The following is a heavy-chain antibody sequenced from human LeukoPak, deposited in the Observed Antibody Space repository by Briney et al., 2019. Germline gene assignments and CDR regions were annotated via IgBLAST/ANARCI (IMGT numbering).Heavy chain of an antibody. V-gene: IGHV4-4*07. CDR3: ARDDGAGTTWHC. J-gene: IGHJ4*02. CDR2: IYTSGST. Sequence: SETLSLTCAVYGGSFSGYYWSWIRQPAGKGLEWIGRIYTSGSTNYNPSLKSRVTMSVDTSKNQFSLKLSSVTAADTAVYYCARDDGAGTTWHCWGQGTLVTVSS. CDR1: GGSFSGYY. D-gene: IGHD1-1*01.